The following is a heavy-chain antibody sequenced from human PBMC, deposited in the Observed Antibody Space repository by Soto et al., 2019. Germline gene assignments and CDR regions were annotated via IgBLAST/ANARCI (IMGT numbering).Heavy chain of an antibody. D-gene: IGHD3-10*01. Sequence: GSLRLSCAAPVFTFDDYGMHWVRQAPGKGLEWVAVIWYDGSNKYYADSVKGRFTISRDNSKNTLYLQMNSLRAEDTAVYYCARDPGFFNWFDPWGQGTLVTVS. V-gene: IGHV3-33*08. CDR2: IWYDGSNK. J-gene: IGHJ5*02. CDR3: ARDPGFFNWFDP. CDR1: VFTFDDYG.